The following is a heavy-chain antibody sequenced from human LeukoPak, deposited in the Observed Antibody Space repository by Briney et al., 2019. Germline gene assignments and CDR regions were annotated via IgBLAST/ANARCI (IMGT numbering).Heavy chain of an antibody. CDR2: ISPSGGST. CDR3: ARAGVWDYSDTSGYHNGAFDI. CDR1: GYTFTSNY. V-gene: IGHV1-46*01. Sequence: ASVKVSCTAFGYTFTSNYMHWVRQAPGQGPEWMGVISPSGGSTTYAQKFQGRVTMTRDTSINTAYMELSRLRSDDTAVYFCARAGVWDYSDTSGYHNGAFDIWGQGTMVTVSS. D-gene: IGHD3-22*01. J-gene: IGHJ3*02.